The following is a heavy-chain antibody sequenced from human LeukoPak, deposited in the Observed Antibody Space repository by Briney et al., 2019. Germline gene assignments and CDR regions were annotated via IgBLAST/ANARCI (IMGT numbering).Heavy chain of an antibody. V-gene: IGHV1-18*01. CDR1: GYTFKTYS. Sequence: ASVKVSCKASGYTFKTYSFTWVRQAPGQGLEWMGRISAYNGDTNYAQKFQGRVALTADTFTSTEYMELTSLRSDDTAVYYCAFRGVIPNYFDYWGQGSLVTVPS. CDR3: AFRGVIPNYFDY. CDR2: ISAYNGDT. J-gene: IGHJ4*02. D-gene: IGHD3-10*01.